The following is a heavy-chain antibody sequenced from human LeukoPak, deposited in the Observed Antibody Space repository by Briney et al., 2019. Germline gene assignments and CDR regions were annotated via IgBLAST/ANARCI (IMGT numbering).Heavy chain of an antibody. CDR2: IYPGDSNT. Sequence: GESLKISCMVSGYNFSNYWIGWVRQMPGKGLEWMGIIYPGDSNTRHSPSLQGQVTISADKSISTAYLQWHSLKASDTAMYYCARRDGGYDGEYYFDSWGQGTLVTVSS. CDR3: ARRDGGYDGEYYFDS. D-gene: IGHD5-12*01. V-gene: IGHV5-51*01. J-gene: IGHJ4*02. CDR1: GYNFSNYW.